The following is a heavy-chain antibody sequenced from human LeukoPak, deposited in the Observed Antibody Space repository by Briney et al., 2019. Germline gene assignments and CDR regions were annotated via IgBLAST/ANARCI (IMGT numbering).Heavy chain of an antibody. CDR1: GGSISSGGYY. V-gene: IGHV4-31*03. CDR2: IYYSGST. J-gene: IGHJ5*02. D-gene: IGHD2-2*01. CDR3: AREEIVVVPAASTYNWFDP. Sequence: SETLSLTCTVSGGSISSGGYYWSWIRQHPGKGLEWIGYIYYSGSTYYNPSLKSRVTISVDTSKNQFSLKLSSVTAADTAVCYCAREEIVVVPAASTYNWFDPWGQGTLVTVSS.